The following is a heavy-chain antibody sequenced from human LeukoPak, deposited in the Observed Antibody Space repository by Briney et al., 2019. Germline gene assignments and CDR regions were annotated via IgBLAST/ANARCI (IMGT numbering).Heavy chain of an antibody. V-gene: IGHV4-30-2*01. CDR2: IYHSGST. CDR1: GGSISSGGYY. J-gene: IGHJ6*02. D-gene: IGHD6-19*01. Sequence: SQTLSLTCTVSGGSISSGGYYWSWIRQPPGKGLEWIGYIYHSGSTYYNPSLKSRVTISVDTSKNQFSLKLSSVTAADTAVYYCARGVAVAGTYYYYYGMDVWGQGTTVTVSS. CDR3: ARGVAVAGTYYYYYGMDV.